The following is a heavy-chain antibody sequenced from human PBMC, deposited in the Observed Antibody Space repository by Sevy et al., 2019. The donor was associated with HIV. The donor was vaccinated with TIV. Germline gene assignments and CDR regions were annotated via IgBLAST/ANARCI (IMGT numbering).Heavy chain of an antibody. CDR1: GFPFTNHG. D-gene: IGHD4-17*01. Sequence: GGSLRLSCEASGFPFTNHGVHWVRQAPGKGLAWVALMWFDGSNKYYADSVKGRFTVSRDDSKNTLYLQMNSLRADDTDIYYCARDREFYDHGEYGPTSAPDLWGQGTLVTVPS. J-gene: IGHJ5*02. V-gene: IGHV3-33*08. CDR2: MWFDGSNK. CDR3: ARDREFYDHGEYGPTSAPDL.